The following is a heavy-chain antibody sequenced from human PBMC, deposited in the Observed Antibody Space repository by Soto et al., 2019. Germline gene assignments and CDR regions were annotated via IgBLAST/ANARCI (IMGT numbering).Heavy chain of an antibody. J-gene: IGHJ4*02. D-gene: IGHD3-16*01. V-gene: IGHV3-48*02. Sequence: PGGSLRLSCAASGFTFSSYSMNWVRQAPGKGLEWVSYISSSSSTIYYADTVKGRFTISRDNAKNSLYLQMNSLRDEDTAVYYCSADLPISWASSFDYWGQGVLVTVSS. CDR3: SADLPISWASSFDY. CDR2: ISSSSSTI. CDR1: GFTFSSYS.